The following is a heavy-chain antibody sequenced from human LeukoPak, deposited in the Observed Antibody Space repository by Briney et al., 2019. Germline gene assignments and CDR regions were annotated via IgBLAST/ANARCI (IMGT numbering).Heavy chain of an antibody. V-gene: IGHV3-20*04. D-gene: IGHD6-13*01. CDR2: INRNGGST. CDR1: GFNFDDYG. CDR3: AAGIAAALGGMWAFDI. Sequence: RSGGSLRLSCAASGFNFDDYGMSWVRQAPGKGLEWVSGINRNGGSTGYADSVKGRFTMSRDNSKNTLYLQMNSLRAEDTAVYYCAAGIAAALGGMWAFDIWGQGTMVTVSS. J-gene: IGHJ3*02.